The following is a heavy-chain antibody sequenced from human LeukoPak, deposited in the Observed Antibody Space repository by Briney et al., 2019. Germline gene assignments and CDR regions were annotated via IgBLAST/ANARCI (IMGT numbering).Heavy chain of an antibody. CDR2: ISSSSSYI. V-gene: IGHV3-21*01. D-gene: IGHD1-7*01. Sequence: GGSLRLSCAASGFTFSSYSMNWVRQAPGKGLEWVSSISSSSSYIYYADSVRGRFTTSRDNAKNSLYLQMNSLRVDDTAVYYCAKVRVVFNWNYAYYFDYWGQGTLVTVSS. CDR1: GFTFSSYS. CDR3: AKVRVVFNWNYAYYFDY. J-gene: IGHJ4*02.